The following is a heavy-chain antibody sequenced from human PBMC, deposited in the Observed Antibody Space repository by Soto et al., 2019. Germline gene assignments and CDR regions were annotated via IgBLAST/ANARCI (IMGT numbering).Heavy chain of an antibody. CDR2: ISGTTDNT. D-gene: IGHD3-10*01. V-gene: IGHV3-23*01. CDR1: GFTFSSNA. J-gene: IGHJ4*02. CDR3: ARSLRGVIIDFDS. Sequence: EVQLLESGGGLVQPGGSLRLSCAASGFTFSSNAMSWVRQAPGKGLEWVSAISGTTDNTYYADSVKGRFTISRDNSKNTLYLQMNSLRAEDTALYYCARSLRGVIIDFDSWGQGILVTVSS.